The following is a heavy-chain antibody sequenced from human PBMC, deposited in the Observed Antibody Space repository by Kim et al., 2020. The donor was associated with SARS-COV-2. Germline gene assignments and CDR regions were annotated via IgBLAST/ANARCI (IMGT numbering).Heavy chain of an antibody. D-gene: IGHD2-2*01. J-gene: IGHJ6*02. CDR3: ASTFHCSSARCYSYYGVDV. V-gene: IGHV1-46*01. Sequence: ASVKVSCKASGYTFTSSYVHCVRQAPGQGLEWMGILNPSGGTTTYAQKFQGRVTMTRDTSTSTAYMELSSLRSEDTAVYYCASTFHCSSARCYSYYGVDVWGQGTTVTVSS. CDR1: GYTFTSSY. CDR2: LNPSGGTT.